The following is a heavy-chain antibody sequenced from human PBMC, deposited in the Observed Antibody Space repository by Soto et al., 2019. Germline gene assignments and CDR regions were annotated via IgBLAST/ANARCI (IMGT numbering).Heavy chain of an antibody. V-gene: IGHV1-69*13. CDR2: IVPIYRTA. CDR1: GGTFSSYR. J-gene: IGHJ4*02. D-gene: IGHD6-13*01. CDR3: VRDSGAKLSSS. Sequence: SVKVSCKASGGTFSSYRINWVRQAPGQGLEWVGGIVPIYRTADYAQKFQGRVTITADESARTSYMELSSLKSQDTAVYYCVRDSGAKLSSSWGPGTLVTVSS.